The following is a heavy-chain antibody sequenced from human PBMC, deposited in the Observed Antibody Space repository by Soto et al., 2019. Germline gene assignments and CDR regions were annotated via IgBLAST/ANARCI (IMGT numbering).Heavy chain of an antibody. J-gene: IGHJ4*02. D-gene: IGHD3-10*01. V-gene: IGHV4-31*03. CDR2: IYYSGST. CDR1: GGSISSSSYY. Sequence: SETLSLTCTVSGGSISSSSYYWGWIRQPPGKGLEWIGYIYYSGSTYYNPSLKSRVTISVDTSKNQFSLKLSSVTAADTAVYYCARLWFGESSDYWGQGTLVTVSS. CDR3: ARLWFGESSDY.